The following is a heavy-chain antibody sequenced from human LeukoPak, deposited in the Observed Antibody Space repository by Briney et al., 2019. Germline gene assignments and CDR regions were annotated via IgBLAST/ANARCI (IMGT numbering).Heavy chain of an antibody. D-gene: IGHD5-18*01. CDR1: GGSVSSGSYY. J-gene: IGHJ4*02. CDR2: VYFTGNT. V-gene: IGHV4-61*01. Sequence: SETLSLTCTVSGGSVSSGSYYWSWIRQPPGKGLEWIGYVYFTGNTNYNPSLKSRVTISVDTSKNQFSLILTSVTAADTAVYHCARVRSGYSYGPFDYWGQGTLVTVSS. CDR3: ARVRSGYSYGPFDY.